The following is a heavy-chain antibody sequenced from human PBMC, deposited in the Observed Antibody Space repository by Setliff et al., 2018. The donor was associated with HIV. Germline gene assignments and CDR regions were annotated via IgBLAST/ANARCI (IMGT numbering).Heavy chain of an antibody. CDR3: ARVAERGYNFWSGGDYYYGMDV. J-gene: IGHJ6*02. D-gene: IGHD3-3*01. Sequence: SVKVSCKASGDTFNSHAISWVRQAPGQGLEWMGGIIPIFGTPNYAQKFKGRLTITADESTSTVYMELRSLRSDDTAVYYCARVAERGYNFWSGGDYYYGMDVWGQGTTVTVSS. CDR2: IIPIFGTP. CDR1: GDTFNSHA. V-gene: IGHV1-69*13.